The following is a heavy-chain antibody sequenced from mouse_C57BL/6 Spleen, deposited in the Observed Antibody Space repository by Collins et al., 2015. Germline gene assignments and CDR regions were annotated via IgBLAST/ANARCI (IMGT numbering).Heavy chain of an antibody. CDR3: ARYFYGTGYFDV. CDR1: GYTFTDYN. CDR2: INPDSGGP. J-gene: IGHJ1*03. D-gene: IGHD1-1*01. Sequence: EVQLQQSGPDLVKPGASVRMSCKASGYTFTDYNIHWVKQSHGKSLEWIGYINPDSGGPNYNQKFKDKATLTVNKSSSTAYMELRSLTSEDSAVYYCARYFYGTGYFDVWSTGTTVTVSS. V-gene: IGHV1-22*01.